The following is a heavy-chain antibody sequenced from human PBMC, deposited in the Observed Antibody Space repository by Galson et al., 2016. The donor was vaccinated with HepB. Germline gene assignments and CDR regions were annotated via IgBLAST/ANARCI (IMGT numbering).Heavy chain of an antibody. Sequence: SLRLSCAASGFIFSDYSISWIRQAPGKGLKWISYIGGTGTSLFYADSVKGRFSMSRDNAKNSLYLQMNSLRADDTAVYYCARAYDFRRGGRSYYYALDVWGHGTTVIVSS. V-gene: IGHV3-11*01. D-gene: IGHD3-3*01. J-gene: IGHJ6*02. CDR2: IGGTGTSL. CDR3: ARAYDFRRGGRSYYYALDV. CDR1: GFIFSDYS.